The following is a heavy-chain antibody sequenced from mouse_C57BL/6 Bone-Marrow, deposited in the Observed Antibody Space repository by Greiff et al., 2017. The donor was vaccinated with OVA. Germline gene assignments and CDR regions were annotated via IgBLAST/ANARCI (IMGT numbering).Heavy chain of an antibody. D-gene: IGHD2-3*01. CDR1: GYTFTSYG. CDR3: APDGYYLGVYFDD. V-gene: IGHV1-81*01. J-gene: IGHJ2*01. CDR2: IYPRSGYT. Sequence: QVQLQQSGAELARPGASVKLSCKASGYTFTSYGISWVQQRTGPGLEWIGEIYPRSGYTYYNEKFKGKATLTADKSSSTAYMELRSLTSEDYAVYFCAPDGYYLGVYFDDWGQGTTLTVSS.